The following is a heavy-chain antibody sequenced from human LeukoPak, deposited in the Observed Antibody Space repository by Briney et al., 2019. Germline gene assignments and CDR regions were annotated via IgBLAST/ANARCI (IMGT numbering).Heavy chain of an antibody. CDR1: GFTFSSYA. CDR3: ARDQLLLAQWYSHTGLYYYYGMDV. D-gene: IGHD2-2*01. V-gene: IGHV3-30*04. Sequence: PGGSLRLSCAASGFTFSSYAMHWVRQAPGKGLEWVAVISYDGSNKYYADSVKGRFTISRDNSKNTLYLQMNSLRAEDTAVYYCARDQLLLAQWYSHTGLYYYYGMDVWGQGTTVTVSS. CDR2: ISYDGSNK. J-gene: IGHJ6*02.